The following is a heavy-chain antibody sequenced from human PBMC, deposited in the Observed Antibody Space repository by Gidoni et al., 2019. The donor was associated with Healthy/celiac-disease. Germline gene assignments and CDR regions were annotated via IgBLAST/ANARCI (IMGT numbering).Heavy chain of an antibody. D-gene: IGHD3-22*01. CDR1: GFTFSSYA. Sequence: EVQLVESGGGLVQPGGSLRLSCSASGFTFSSYAMHGVRQAPGKGLEYVSAISSNGGSTYYADSVKGRFTISRDNSKNTLYLQMSSLRAEDTAVYYCVKAARITMIVVVITTDAFDIWGQGTMVTVSS. CDR2: ISSNGGST. V-gene: IGHV3-64D*09. CDR3: VKAARITMIVVVITTDAFDI. J-gene: IGHJ3*02.